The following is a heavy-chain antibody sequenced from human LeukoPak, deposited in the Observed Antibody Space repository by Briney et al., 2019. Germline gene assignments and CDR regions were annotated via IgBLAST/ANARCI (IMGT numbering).Heavy chain of an antibody. V-gene: IGHV1-18*01. CDR3: ARDPEYSSSSPTDY. CDR1: GYTFTSYG. Sequence: GASVKVSCKASGYTFTSYGISWVRQAPGQGVEWMGWISAYKGNTHYAQNLQDRVTMTPDTFPRTAYIGLRSLRSDDTGVYYCARDPEYSSSSPTDYWGQGTLVTVYS. CDR2: ISAYKGNT. D-gene: IGHD6-6*01. J-gene: IGHJ4*02.